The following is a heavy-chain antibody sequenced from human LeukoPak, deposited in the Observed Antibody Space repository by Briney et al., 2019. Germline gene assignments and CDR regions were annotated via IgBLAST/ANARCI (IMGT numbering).Heavy chain of an antibody. V-gene: IGHV4-34*01. CDR1: GGSFSGYY. CDR3: ARLRRNSGMRTIFGVVSPKDAFDI. J-gene: IGHJ3*02. Sequence: SETLSLTCAVYGGSFSGYYWSWIRQPPGKGLEWIGEINHSGSTNYNPSLKSRVTISVDTSKNQFSLKLSSLTAADTAVYYCARLRRNSGMRTIFGVVSPKDAFDIWGQGTMVTVSS. D-gene: IGHD3-3*01. CDR2: INHSGST.